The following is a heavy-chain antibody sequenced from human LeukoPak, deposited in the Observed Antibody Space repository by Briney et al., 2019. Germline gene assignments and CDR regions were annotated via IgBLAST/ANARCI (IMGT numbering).Heavy chain of an antibody. CDR2: IKQDGSEK. Sequence: PGGSLRLSRAASGFTFSSYWMTWVRQAPGKGLEWVANIKQDGSEKYYVDSVKGRFTISRDNAKNSLYLQMNSLRAEDTAVYHCARKYGSVDSWGQGTLVTVSS. J-gene: IGHJ5*02. D-gene: IGHD6-19*01. V-gene: IGHV3-7*03. CDR1: GFTFSSYW. CDR3: ARKYGSVDS.